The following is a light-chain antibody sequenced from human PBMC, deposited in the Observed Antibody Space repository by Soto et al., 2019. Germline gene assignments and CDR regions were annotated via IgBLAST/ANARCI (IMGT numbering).Light chain of an antibody. J-gene: IGLJ1*01. CDR1: SSDVGAYNY. V-gene: IGLV2-11*01. Sequence: QSALTQPRSVSGSPGQSVTISCTGTSSDVGAYNYVSWYHHHPGKAPKLIIYDVSNRPSGVPDRFSGSKSGNTASLTISGLQAEDEADYYCCSYAGSYTYVFGTGTKLTVL. CDR2: DVS. CDR3: CSYAGSYTYV.